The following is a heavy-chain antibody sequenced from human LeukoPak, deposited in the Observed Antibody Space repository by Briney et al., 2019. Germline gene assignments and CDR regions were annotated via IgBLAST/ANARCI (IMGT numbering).Heavy chain of an antibody. CDR2: IWYDGSNK. D-gene: IGHD3-10*01. CDR1: GFTFSSYV. CDR3: ARDSLFQPSVTMVPGVIFDY. Sequence: GGSLRLSCGASGFTFSSYVMHWVRQAPGKGLEWVAVIWYDGSNKYYADSVKGRFTISRDNSKNTLYLQMNSLRAEDTAVYYCARDSLFQPSVTMVPGVIFDYWGQGTLVTVSS. J-gene: IGHJ4*02. V-gene: IGHV3-33*01.